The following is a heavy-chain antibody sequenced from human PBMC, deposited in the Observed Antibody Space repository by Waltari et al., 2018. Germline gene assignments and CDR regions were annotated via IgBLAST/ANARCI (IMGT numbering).Heavy chain of an antibody. CDR1: GFPFGRNQ. D-gene: IGHD5-18*01. Sequence: EVQLVESGGALVHPGGSLRLSCAAPGFPFGRNQVAWVRQAPGKGLEWVSIIYAAGSTYYAESVMGRFTISRDKSKNTLHLQMNSLRSEDTAIYYCATARDEETAMVYFDHWGEGSLVSVSS. CDR3: ATARDEETAMVYFDH. J-gene: IGHJ4*02. CDR2: IYAAGST. V-gene: IGHV3-66*02.